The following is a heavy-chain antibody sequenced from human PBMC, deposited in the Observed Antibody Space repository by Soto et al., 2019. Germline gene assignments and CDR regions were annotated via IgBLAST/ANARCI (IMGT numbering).Heavy chain of an antibody. V-gene: IGHV3-9*01. D-gene: IGHD3-3*01. CDR2: INWDSSST. CDR1: GFTIDDYA. J-gene: IGHJ6*01. Sequence: PLRHSCAASGFTIDDYAMHRVRQDQEKNPEWVSGINWDSSSTGYADYVNGRFTISRDNAKNSLYLQMNSLRDDDTAVYYCARGRNYDVWGVPGRRYYGMDVWGQGTTVTVSS. CDR3: ARGRNYDVWGVPGRRYYGMDV.